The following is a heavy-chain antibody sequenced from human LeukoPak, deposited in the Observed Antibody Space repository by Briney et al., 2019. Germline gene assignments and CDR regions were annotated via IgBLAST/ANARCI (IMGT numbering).Heavy chain of an antibody. CDR2: IYTSGST. V-gene: IGHV4-4*07. D-gene: IGHD3-9*01. CDR1: GGSISNYY. J-gene: IGHJ4*02. Sequence: RPSEALSLTCTVSGGSISNYYRSWIRQPAGKGLEWIGRIYTSGSTNYNPSLKSRVTMSVDTSKNQFSLKLSSVTAADTAVYYCARADYDILTGYYYFDYWGQGTLVTVSS. CDR3: ARADYDILTGYYYFDY.